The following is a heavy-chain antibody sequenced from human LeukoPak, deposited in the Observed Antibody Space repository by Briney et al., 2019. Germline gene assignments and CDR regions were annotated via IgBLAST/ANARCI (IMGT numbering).Heavy chain of an antibody. J-gene: IGHJ4*02. CDR3: AKDASYSGSYYYFDY. V-gene: IGHV3-48*03. D-gene: IGHD1-26*01. Sequence: GGSLRLSCAASGFTFSSYEMNWVCQAPGKGLEWVSYISSSGSTIYYADSVKGRFTISRDNSKNSLYLQMNSLRAEDTALYYCAKDASYSGSYYYFDYWGQGTLVTVSS. CDR1: GFTFSSYE. CDR2: ISSSGSTI.